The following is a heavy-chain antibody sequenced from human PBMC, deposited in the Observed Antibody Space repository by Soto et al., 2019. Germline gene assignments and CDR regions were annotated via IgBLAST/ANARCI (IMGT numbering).Heavy chain of an antibody. J-gene: IGHJ6*03. D-gene: IGHD3-16*02. V-gene: IGHV3-48*01. CDR1: GFTFSSYS. Sequence: HPGGSLRLSCAASGFTFSSYSMNWVRQAPGKGLEWVSYISSSSSTIYYADSVKGRFTISRDNAKNSLYLQMNSLRAEDTAVYYCARVRTGTFGGVIVIDYYYYMDVWGKGTTVTVSS. CDR2: ISSSSSTI. CDR3: ARVRTGTFGGVIVIDYYYYMDV.